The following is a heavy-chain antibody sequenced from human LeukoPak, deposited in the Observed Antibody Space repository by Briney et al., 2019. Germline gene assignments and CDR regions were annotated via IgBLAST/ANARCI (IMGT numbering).Heavy chain of an antibody. CDR2: FDPEDGET. D-gene: IGHD6-19*01. CDR1: GYTLTELS. Sequence: ASVKVSCKVSGYTLTELSMHWVRQAPGKGLEWMGGFDPEDGETIDAQKFQGRVTMTEDTSTDTAYMELSSLRSEDTAVYYCSSSFVAGTNVFDYWGQGTLVTVSS. J-gene: IGHJ4*02. CDR3: SSSFVAGTNVFDY. V-gene: IGHV1-24*01.